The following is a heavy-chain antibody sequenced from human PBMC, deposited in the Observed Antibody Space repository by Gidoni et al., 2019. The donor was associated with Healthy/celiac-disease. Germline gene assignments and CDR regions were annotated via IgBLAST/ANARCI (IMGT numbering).Heavy chain of an antibody. CDR1: GFPFSSYA. CDR2: ISSNGGST. CDR3: VKDGGWELLPYYFDY. J-gene: IGHJ4*02. D-gene: IGHD1-26*01. Sequence: EVQLVESGGGLAQPGGSLRLSCSASGFPFSSYAMHWVRQAPGKGLEYVSAISSNGGSTYYAGSVKGRFTISRDNSKNTLYLQMSSLRAEDTAVYYCVKDGGWELLPYYFDYWGQGTLVTVSS. V-gene: IGHV3-64D*06.